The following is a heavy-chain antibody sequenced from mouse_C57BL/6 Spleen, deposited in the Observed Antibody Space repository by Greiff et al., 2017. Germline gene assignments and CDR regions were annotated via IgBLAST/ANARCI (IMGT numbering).Heavy chain of an antibody. CDR3: ARWDDGYYLDY. CDR1: GYAFTNYL. CDR2: INPGSGGT. D-gene: IGHD2-3*01. Sequence: QVQLQQSGAELVRPGTSVKVSCKASGYAFTNYLIEWVKQRPGQGLEWIGVINPGSGGTNYNEKFKGKATLTADKSSSTAYMQLSSLTSEDSAVYFCARWDDGYYLDYWGQSTTLTVSS. J-gene: IGHJ2*01. V-gene: IGHV1-54*01.